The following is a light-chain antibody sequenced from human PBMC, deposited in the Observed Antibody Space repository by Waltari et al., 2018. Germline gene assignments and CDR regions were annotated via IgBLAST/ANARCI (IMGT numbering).Light chain of an antibody. CDR2: RKN. CDR1: SNNVGDQG. CDR3: AAWDSSLSAWV. J-gene: IGLJ3*02. Sequence: QAGLTQPPSVSKDLRQTATLTCTGNSNNVGDQGASWLQQHQGHPPKLLSYRKNTRPSGISERFSSSRSGNEASLTITGLQPEDEADYYCAAWDSSLSAWVFGGGTELTVL. V-gene: IGLV10-54*04.